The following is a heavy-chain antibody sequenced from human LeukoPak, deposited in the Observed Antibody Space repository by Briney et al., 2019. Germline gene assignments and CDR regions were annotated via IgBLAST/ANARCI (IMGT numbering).Heavy chain of an antibody. CDR1: GFTFSSYA. V-gene: IGHV3-23*01. CDR2: ISGSGGST. CDR3: AKCGAYYYDSSGYPFH. D-gene: IGHD3-22*01. Sequence: PGGSLRLSCAASGFTFSSYAMSWVRQAPGEGLEWVSAISGSGGSTYYADSVKGRFTISRDNSKNALYLQMNSLRAEDTAVYYCAKCGAYYYDSSGYPFHWGQGTLVTVSS. J-gene: IGHJ4*02.